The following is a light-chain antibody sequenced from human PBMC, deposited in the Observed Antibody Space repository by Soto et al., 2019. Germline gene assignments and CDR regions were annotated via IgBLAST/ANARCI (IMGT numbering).Light chain of an antibody. CDR2: GAS. CDR3: QQYIHWPPLT. CDR1: QSVINN. J-gene: IGKJ4*01. Sequence: EIMLTQSPATLSLSPGERATLSCRASQSVINNLAWYQQKPGQGPRLLIFGASTRATDIPARFSGSGSGTEFTLTISSLQSEDFAVYYCQQYIHWPPLTFGGGTKVEIK. V-gene: IGKV3-15*01.